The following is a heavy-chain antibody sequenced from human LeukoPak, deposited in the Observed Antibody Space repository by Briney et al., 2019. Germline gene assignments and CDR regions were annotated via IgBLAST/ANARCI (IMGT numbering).Heavy chain of an antibody. CDR2: ISSSSSYI. CDR1: GFTFSSYS. Sequence: GGSLRLSCAASGFTFSSYSMNWVRQAPGKGLEWVSSISSSSSYIYYADSVKGRFTISRDNAKNPLYLQMNSLRAEDTAVYYCARDLGAAAGGGFDYWGQGTLVTVSS. D-gene: IGHD6-13*01. V-gene: IGHV3-21*01. CDR3: ARDLGAAAGGGFDY. J-gene: IGHJ4*02.